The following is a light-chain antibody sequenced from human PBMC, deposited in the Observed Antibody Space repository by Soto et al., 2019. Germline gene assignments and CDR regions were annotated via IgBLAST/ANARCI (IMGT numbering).Light chain of an antibody. CDR1: QTISSS. V-gene: IGKV1-12*01. J-gene: IGKJ5*01. Sequence: DIQMTQSPSSVSASVGDRVTISCRASQTISSSLAWYQQKPGQAPKLLIYAASKLQIGVPARFRGSGSATDFTLTISSLQPEDFATYYCQPANSFPPTFGQGTLLDIK. CDR2: AAS. CDR3: QPANSFPPT.